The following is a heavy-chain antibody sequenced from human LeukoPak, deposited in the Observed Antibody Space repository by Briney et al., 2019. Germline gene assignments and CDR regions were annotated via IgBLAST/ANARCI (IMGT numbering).Heavy chain of an antibody. CDR2: ISGDGTTT. D-gene: IGHD6-13*01. J-gene: IGHJ4*02. CDR3: ARVEYSSSPCSDY. CDR1: GFTFSNDW. Sequence: GGSLRLSCAVSGFTFSNDWMHWVRQAPGKGLLWVSRISGDGTTTNYADSVKGRFTISRDNAKNTLYLQMDSLRAEDTAVYYCARVEYSSSPCSDYWGQGTLVTVSS. V-gene: IGHV3-74*01.